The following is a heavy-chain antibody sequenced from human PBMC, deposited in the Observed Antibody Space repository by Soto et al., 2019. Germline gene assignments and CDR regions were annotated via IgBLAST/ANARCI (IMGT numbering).Heavy chain of an antibody. CDR2: IYPDDSNT. V-gene: IGHV5-51*01. CDR3: ARPLHRYSVHITPVSPDY. Sequence: GESLKISCKTSGYSFRSYWIGWVRQMPGKGLEWMGIIYPDDSNTRYSPSFQGQVTISADKSISTAFLQWSSLKAADSAMYYCARPLHRYSVHITPVSPDYWGQGTLVTVSS. CDR1: GYSFRSYW. J-gene: IGHJ4*02. D-gene: IGHD2-15*01.